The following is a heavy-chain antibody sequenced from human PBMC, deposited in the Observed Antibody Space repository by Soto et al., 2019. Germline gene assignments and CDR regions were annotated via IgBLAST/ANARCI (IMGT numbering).Heavy chain of an antibody. Sequence: ASVKVSCKASGYTFTSYDINWVRQATGQGLEWMGWMNPNSGNTGYAQKFQGRVTMTRKTSISTAYMELSSLRSEDTAVYYCARGSCSGGSCYSNWFDPWGQGTLVTVSS. CDR2: MNPNSGNT. CDR1: GYTFTSYD. CDR3: ARGSCSGGSCYSNWFDP. V-gene: IGHV1-8*01. J-gene: IGHJ5*02. D-gene: IGHD2-15*01.